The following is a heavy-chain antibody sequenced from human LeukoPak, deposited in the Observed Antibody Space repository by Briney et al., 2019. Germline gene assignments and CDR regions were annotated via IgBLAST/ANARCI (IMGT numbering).Heavy chain of an antibody. CDR2: IYYTGTT. V-gene: IGHV4-61*01. D-gene: IGHD3-22*01. CDR1: GGSVSTGTYY. J-gene: IGHJ4*02. Sequence: SETLSLTCTVSGGSVSTGTYYWSWIRQPPGKGLEWIGYIYYTGTTNYNPSLKSRITVSIDTAKSQLSLKLSSVTAADTAIYYCVRVHSSSYYFDSWGQGTLVTVSS. CDR3: VRVHSSSYYFDS.